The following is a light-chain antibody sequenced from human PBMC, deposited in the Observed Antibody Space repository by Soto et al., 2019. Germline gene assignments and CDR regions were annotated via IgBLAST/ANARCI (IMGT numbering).Light chain of an antibody. CDR2: DNN. J-gene: IGLJ3*02. CDR3: GTWDSSLSVWV. V-gene: IGLV1-51*01. Sequence: QSVLTQPPSVSAAPGQKVTISCSGSTSNIGNNYVSWYQQLPGTAPKPLIYDNNKRPSGIPDRFSGSKSGTSATLGITGLQTGDEADYFCGTWDSSLSVWVFGGGTQLTVL. CDR1: TSNIGNNY.